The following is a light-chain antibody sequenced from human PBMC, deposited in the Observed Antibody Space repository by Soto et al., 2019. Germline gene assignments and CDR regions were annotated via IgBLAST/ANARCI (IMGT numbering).Light chain of an antibody. CDR2: GAS. Sequence: EIVLTQSPGTLSLSPGERATLSCRASQRVSSSYLAWYQQKPGQAPRLLIYGASSRATGIPDSFSGSGSGTDFTLTISRREPEDFAVYYCRQYGSSPITFGQGTRLEIK. CDR1: QRVSSSY. V-gene: IGKV3-20*01. CDR3: RQYGSSPIT. J-gene: IGKJ5*01.